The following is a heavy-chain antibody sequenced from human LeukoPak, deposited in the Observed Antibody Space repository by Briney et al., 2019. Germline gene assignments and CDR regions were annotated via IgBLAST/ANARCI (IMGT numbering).Heavy chain of an antibody. J-gene: IGHJ5*02. CDR3: ARDGGTYYYGSGSPLSGWFDP. V-gene: IGHV4-39*07. Sequence: PSETLSLTCTVPGGSISSSSYYWGWIRQPPGKGLEWIGSIYYSGSTYYNPSLKSRVTISVDTSKNQFSLKLSSVTAADTAVYYCARDGGTYYYGSGSPLSGWFDPWGQGTLVTVSS. CDR2: IYYSGST. D-gene: IGHD3-10*01. CDR1: GGSISSSSYY.